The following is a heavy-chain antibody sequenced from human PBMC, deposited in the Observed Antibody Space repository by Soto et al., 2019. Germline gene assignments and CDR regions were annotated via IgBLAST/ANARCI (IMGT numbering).Heavy chain of an antibody. CDR3: ARDLGSGTGWFDP. V-gene: IGHV4-30-2*01. D-gene: IGHD3-10*01. Sequence: QLQLQESGSGLVKPSETLSLTCDVSGDSISRGAYSWSWIRQPPGKGLEWLGYSYHNGNSYLNPSLKGRLTISVDKSNNQFFLKLTSGTAADTGVYYCARDLGSGTGWFDPWGQGTLVTVSS. J-gene: IGHJ5*02. CDR2: SYHNGNS. CDR1: GDSISRGAYS.